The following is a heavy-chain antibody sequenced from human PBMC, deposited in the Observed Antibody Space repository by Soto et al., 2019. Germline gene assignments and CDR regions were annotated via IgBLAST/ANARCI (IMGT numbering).Heavy chain of an antibody. CDR2: ISAYNGNT. J-gene: IGHJ6*02. Sequence: QVQLVQSGAEVKKPGASVKVSCKASGYTFTSYGISWVRQAPGQGLEWMGWISAYNGNTNYAQKRPGRVTMTTDTSTSTAYMELRSLRSDDTAVYYCARVALFGVVVIYYYGMDVWGQGTTVTVSS. CDR3: ARVALFGVVVIYYYGMDV. V-gene: IGHV1-18*01. D-gene: IGHD3-3*01. CDR1: GYTFTSYG.